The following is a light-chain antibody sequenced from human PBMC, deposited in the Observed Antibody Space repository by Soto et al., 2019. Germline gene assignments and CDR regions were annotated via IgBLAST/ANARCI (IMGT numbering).Light chain of an antibody. CDR3: QHRRT. CDR2: DAS. J-gene: IGKJ2*01. V-gene: IGKV3-11*01. Sequence: EIVLTQSPATLSLSPGERATLSCRASQSVSSYLAWYQQKPGQAPRLLIYDASNKATGIPARFSGSGSGTDVTLTISSLEPEDFAVYYCQHRRTFGQGTKLEIK. CDR1: QSVSSY.